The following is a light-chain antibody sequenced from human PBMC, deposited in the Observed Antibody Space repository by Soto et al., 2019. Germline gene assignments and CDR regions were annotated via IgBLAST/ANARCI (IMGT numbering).Light chain of an antibody. CDR3: SSYTSTSTREV. Sequence: QSVLTQPASVSGSPGQSITISCTGTSSDVGGYNFVSWYQQHPGTVPRLIMYEVSNRPSGVSNRFSGSKSGNTASLTISGLQAEDEADYYCSSYTSTSTREVFGGGTKVTVL. V-gene: IGLV2-14*01. CDR2: EVS. J-gene: IGLJ2*01. CDR1: SSDVGGYNF.